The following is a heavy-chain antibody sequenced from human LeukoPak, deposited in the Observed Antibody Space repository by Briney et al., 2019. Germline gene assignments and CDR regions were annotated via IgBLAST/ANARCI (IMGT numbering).Heavy chain of an antibody. Sequence: SGGSLRLSCAASGFTFSTYGMHWVRQAPGKGLEWVTLIWNDGSKKYYEDSVQGRFTISRDNSKNTLWLQMNSLRVEDTAVYYCARELFYYDNSRRRTGGGMDVWGQGTTVTVSS. CDR1: GFTFSTYG. D-gene: IGHD3-22*01. CDR2: IWNDGSKK. CDR3: ARELFYYDNSRRRTGGGMDV. J-gene: IGHJ6*02. V-gene: IGHV3-33*01.